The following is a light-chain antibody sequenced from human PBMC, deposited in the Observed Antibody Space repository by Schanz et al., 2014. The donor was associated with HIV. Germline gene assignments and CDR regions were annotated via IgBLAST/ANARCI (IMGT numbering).Light chain of an antibody. CDR3: QQYYSSSWT. J-gene: IGKJ1*01. CDR1: HSVSSN. Sequence: EIVLTQSPATLSVSPGGRATLSCRASHSVSSNLAWYQQKPGQAPRLLIYGASTRATGIPARFSGSGSGTEFTLTISSLQSEDFATYYCQQYYSSSWTFGQGTEVEIK. V-gene: IGKV3-15*01. CDR2: GAS.